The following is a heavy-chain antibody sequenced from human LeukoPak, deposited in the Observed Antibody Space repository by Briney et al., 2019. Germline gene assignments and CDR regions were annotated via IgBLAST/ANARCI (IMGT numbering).Heavy chain of an antibody. Sequence: ASVRVSCKDSGYTFANYYMHWVRQAPGRGLEWMGWINPNRGDTNYAQKFQGRVTMTRDTSITTAFMELTRLTSDDTAVYYCTRDLLGFATTPLSDWGQGTLVTVSS. V-gene: IGHV1-2*02. CDR1: GYTFANYY. D-gene: IGHD4-17*01. CDR3: TRDLLGFATTPLSD. CDR2: INPNRGDT. J-gene: IGHJ4*02.